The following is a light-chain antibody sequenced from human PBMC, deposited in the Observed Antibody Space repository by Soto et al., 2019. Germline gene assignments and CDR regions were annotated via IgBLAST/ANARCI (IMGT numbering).Light chain of an antibody. Sequence: DVVMTQSPLSLPVTLGQAASISCRSSQGLVYGDGHTYMHWFQQRPGQSPRRLIYKVSNRDSGVPDRSSCIASGTNFALEISRVEAEDVGVYYCMQGTHWPPTFGGGTKVEIK. V-gene: IGKV2-30*01. J-gene: IGKJ4*01. CDR3: MQGTHWPPT. CDR2: KVS. CDR1: QGLVYGDGHTY.